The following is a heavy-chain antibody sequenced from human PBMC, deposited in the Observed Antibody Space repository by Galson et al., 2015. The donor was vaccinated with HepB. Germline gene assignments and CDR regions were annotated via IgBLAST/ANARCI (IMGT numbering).Heavy chain of an antibody. CDR3: ARDRWDYDKFNDY. J-gene: IGHJ4*02. CDR2: ISAYNGNT. CDR1: GYTFTSYG. Sequence: SVKVSCKASGYTFTSYGISWVRQAPGQGLEWMGWISAYNGNTNYAQNLRDRVTMTTDTSTSTAYMELRSLRSDGTAVYYCARDRWDYDKFNDYWGQGTLVTVSS. D-gene: IGHD3-22*01. V-gene: IGHV1-18*01.